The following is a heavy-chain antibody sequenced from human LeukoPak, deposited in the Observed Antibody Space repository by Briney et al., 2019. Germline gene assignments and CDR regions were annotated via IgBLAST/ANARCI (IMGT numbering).Heavy chain of an antibody. D-gene: IGHD3-16*01. J-gene: IGHJ6*03. CDR2: IYTSGST. CDR1: GGSISSGSYY. Sequence: PSETLSLTCTVSGGSISSGSYYWSWIRQPAGKGLEWIGRIYTSGSTNYNPSLKSRVTISVDTSKNQFSLKLSSVTAADTAVYYCARETSQKGAHYMDVWGKGTTVTISS. V-gene: IGHV4-61*02. CDR3: ARETSQKGAHYMDV.